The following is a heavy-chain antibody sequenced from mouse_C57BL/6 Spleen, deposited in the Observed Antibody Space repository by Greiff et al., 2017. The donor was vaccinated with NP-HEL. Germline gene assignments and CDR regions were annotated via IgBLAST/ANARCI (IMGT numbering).Heavy chain of an antibody. CDR2: IDPSDSYT. CDR1: GYTFTSYW. D-gene: IGHD2-3*01. CDR3: ARFGDGYPAWFAY. Sequence: QVQLQQPGAELVKPGASVKLSCKASGYTFTSYWMQWVKQRPGQGLEWIGEIDPSDSYTNYNQKFKGKATLTVDTSSSTAYMQLSSLTSEDSAVFYCARFGDGYPAWFAYWGQGTLVTVSA. J-gene: IGHJ3*01. V-gene: IGHV1-50*01.